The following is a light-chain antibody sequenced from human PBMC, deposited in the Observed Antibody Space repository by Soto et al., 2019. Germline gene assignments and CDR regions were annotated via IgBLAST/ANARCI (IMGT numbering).Light chain of an antibody. CDR2: AAS. V-gene: IGKV1-8*01. Sequence: AIRMTQSPSSFSASTGARVTITCRASQGISSDLAWYQQKPGKAPKLLIYAASTLQSGVPSRFSGSGSGTDFTLTISCLQSEDFATYYCQQYYSYPPITFGQGTRLEIK. CDR3: QQYYSYPPIT. CDR1: QGISSD. J-gene: IGKJ5*01.